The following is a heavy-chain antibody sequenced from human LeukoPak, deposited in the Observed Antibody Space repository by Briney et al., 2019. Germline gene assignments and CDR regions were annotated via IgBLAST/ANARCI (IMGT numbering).Heavy chain of an antibody. D-gene: IGHD1-26*01. J-gene: IGHJ4*02. V-gene: IGHV3-30*03. CDR3: ARDRSGSYYLDY. CDR2: ISYDGSNK. Sequence: GGSLRLSCAASGFTFSSYGMHWVRQAPGKGLEWVAVISYDGSNKYYADSVKGRFTISRDNSKNTLYLQMNSLRAEDTAVYYCARDRSGSYYLDYWGQGTLVTVSS. CDR1: GFTFSSYG.